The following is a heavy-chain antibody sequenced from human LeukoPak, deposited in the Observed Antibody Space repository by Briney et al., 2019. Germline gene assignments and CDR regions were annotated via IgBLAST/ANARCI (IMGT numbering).Heavy chain of an antibody. CDR1: GGSISSGGYY. D-gene: IGHD3-22*01. Sequence: SETLSLTCTVSGGSISSGGYYWSWIRQHPGKGLEWIGYIYYSGNTYYNPSLKSRVTISVDTSKNQLSLKLSSVTAADTAVYYCARESVGYDSSGYYPHRIDYWGQGTLVTVSS. CDR2: IYYSGNT. V-gene: IGHV4-31*03. CDR3: ARESVGYDSSGYYPHRIDY. J-gene: IGHJ4*02.